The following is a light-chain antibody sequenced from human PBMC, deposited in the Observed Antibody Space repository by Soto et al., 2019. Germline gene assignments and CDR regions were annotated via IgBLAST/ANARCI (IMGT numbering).Light chain of an antibody. CDR3: VAWDDSLNGYVV. CDR1: SSNIGSNT. CDR2: SNN. V-gene: IGLV1-44*01. J-gene: IGLJ2*01. Sequence: QSVLTQPPSGSGTPGQRVTISCSGSSSNIGSNTVNWYQQLPGTAPKLVIYSNNQRPSGVPDRFSGSKSGTSASLAISGLQSEDEADYYCVAWDDSLNGYVVFGGGTKLTVL.